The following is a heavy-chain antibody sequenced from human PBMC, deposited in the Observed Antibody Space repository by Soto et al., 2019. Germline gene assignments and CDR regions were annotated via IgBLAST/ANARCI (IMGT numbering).Heavy chain of an antibody. D-gene: IGHD3-3*01. V-gene: IGHV4-61*01. Sequence: SETLSLTCTVSGGSFKSGSYSLSWIRQPPGKGLEWIGYVYHTGRTSYNPSLKSRVSTSMYTSKNQFSLNLYSVTAADAAVYFCARDFAYFDTWGQGTLVTVSS. CDR3: ARDFAYFDT. CDR2: VYHTGRT. CDR1: GGSFKSGSYS. J-gene: IGHJ4*02.